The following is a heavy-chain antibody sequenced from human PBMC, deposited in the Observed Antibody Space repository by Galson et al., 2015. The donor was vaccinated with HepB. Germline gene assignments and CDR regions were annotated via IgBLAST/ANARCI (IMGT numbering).Heavy chain of an antibody. CDR3: ARRGFWVAYCGGDCYFDY. CDR2: ISGSGGST. J-gene: IGHJ4*02. Sequence: SLRLSCAASGFTFSSYAMSWVRQAPGKGLEWVSAISGSGGSTYYADSVKGRFTISRDNSKNTLYLQMNSLRAEDTAVYYCARRGFWVAYCGGDCYFDYWGQGTLVTVSS. V-gene: IGHV3-23*01. D-gene: IGHD2-21*02. CDR1: GFTFSSYA.